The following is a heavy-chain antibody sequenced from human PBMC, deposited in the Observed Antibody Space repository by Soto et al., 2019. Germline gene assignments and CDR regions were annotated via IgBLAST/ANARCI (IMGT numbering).Heavy chain of an antibody. CDR3: ARVGRHSGYKIDDY. Sequence: GASVKVSCKASGYTFSSYAISWVRQAPGQGLEWMGGIIPIFGTANYAQKLQGRVTMTTDTSTSTAYMELRSLRSDDTAVYYCARVGRHSGYKIDDYWGQGTLVTVSS. D-gene: IGHD5-12*01. CDR2: IIPIFGTA. J-gene: IGHJ4*02. CDR1: GYTFSSYA. V-gene: IGHV1-69*05.